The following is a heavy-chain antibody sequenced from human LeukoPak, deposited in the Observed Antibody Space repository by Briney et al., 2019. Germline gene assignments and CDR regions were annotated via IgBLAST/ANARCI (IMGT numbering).Heavy chain of an antibody. CDR2: INPSGGST. Sequence: ASVKVSCKASGYTFTAYFIHWLRQAPGQGLEWMGIINPSGGSTSYAQKFQGRVTMTRDTSTSTVYMELSSLRSEDTAVFYCARDLYGGNSFDYWGQGTLVTVSP. CDR3: ARDLYGGNSFDY. D-gene: IGHD4-23*01. V-gene: IGHV1-46*01. CDR1: GYTFTAYF. J-gene: IGHJ4*02.